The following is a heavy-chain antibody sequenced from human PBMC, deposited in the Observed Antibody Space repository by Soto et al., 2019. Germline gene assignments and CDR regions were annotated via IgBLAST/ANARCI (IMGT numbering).Heavy chain of an antibody. CDR1: GGSINSSSYF. Sequence: SETLSLTCSVSGGSINSSSYFWGWVRQHPGKGLEWIGYIYYSGSTYYNPSLKSRVTISVDTSKNQFSLKLSSVTAADTAVYYCARAKKGIAAAENWFDPWGQGTLVTV. V-gene: IGHV4-31*03. D-gene: IGHD6-13*01. CDR2: IYYSGST. J-gene: IGHJ5*02. CDR3: ARAKKGIAAAENWFDP.